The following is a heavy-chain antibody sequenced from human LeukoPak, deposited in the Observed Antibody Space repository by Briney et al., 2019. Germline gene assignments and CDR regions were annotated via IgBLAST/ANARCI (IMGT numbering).Heavy chain of an antibody. CDR1: GGTFSSYA. CDR2: IIPIFGTA. J-gene: IGHJ4*02. V-gene: IGHV1-69*05. Sequence: SVKVSCKASGGTFSSYAISWVRQAPGQGLEWMGGIIPIFGTANYAQKFQGRVTITTDESTSTAYLELSSLRSEDTAVYYCARDQMATMNYFDYWGQGTLVTVSS. CDR3: ARDQMATMNYFDY. D-gene: IGHD5-24*01.